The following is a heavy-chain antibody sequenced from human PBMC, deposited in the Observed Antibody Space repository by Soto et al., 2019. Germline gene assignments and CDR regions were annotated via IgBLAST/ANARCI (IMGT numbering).Heavy chain of an antibody. Sequence: EVQLLESGGGLVQPGGSLRLSCAASGFTFSSYAMSWVRQAPGKGLEWVSAISGSGGSTYYADSVKGRFTISRDNSKNSLFLQMNSLRAEDTAVYYCAKDVYYGSGTRVIWSGLAKTSESMDVWGKGTTVTVSS. CDR1: GFTFSSYA. D-gene: IGHD3-10*01. V-gene: IGHV3-23*01. CDR2: ISGSGGST. CDR3: AKDVYYGSGTRVIWSGLAKTSESMDV. J-gene: IGHJ6*03.